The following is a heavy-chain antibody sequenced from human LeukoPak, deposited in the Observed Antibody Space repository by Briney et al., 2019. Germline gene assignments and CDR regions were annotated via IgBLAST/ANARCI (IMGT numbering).Heavy chain of an antibody. D-gene: IGHD2-21*01. CDR3: ANPRCGAGCYYMLN. CDR2: ISGSGGDT. J-gene: IGHJ4*02. Sequence: PGGSLRLSCAASGFTFDSYAMSWVRQAPGKGLEWVSGISGSGGDTYYADSVKGRFTISRDNSKNTLYLQMNSLRAEDTAVYYRANPRCGAGCYYMLNWGQGTRVTVSS. V-gene: IGHV3-23*01. CDR1: GFTFDSYA.